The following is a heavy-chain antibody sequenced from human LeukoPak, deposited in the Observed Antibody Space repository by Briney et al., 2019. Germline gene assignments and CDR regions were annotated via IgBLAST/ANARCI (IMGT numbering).Heavy chain of an antibody. D-gene: IGHD3-22*01. V-gene: IGHV4-39*01. Sequence: SETLSLTCTVSGGYISSSTYHWGWIRQPPGKGLEWIGTIYYSGITDYNPSLKSRVTISADTSKNQFSLKLSSVPAADTAVYYCASYRSAYADYWGQGTLVTVSS. CDR2: IYYSGIT. CDR1: GGYISSSTYH. CDR3: ASYRSAYADY. J-gene: IGHJ4*02.